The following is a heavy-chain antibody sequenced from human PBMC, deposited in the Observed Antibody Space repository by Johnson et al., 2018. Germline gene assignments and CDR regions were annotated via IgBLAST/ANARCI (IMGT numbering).Heavy chain of an antibody. CDR3: ARDRRPWELDAFDI. Sequence: QVQLQESGPGLVKPSETLSLTCTVSGDSISSYYWSWIRQPPGKGLEWIGYIHYSGSTNYNPSIKSRVTISVDTSKNQFSMKLSSVTAADTAVYYCARDRRPWELDAFDIWGQGTMVTVSS. J-gene: IGHJ3*02. D-gene: IGHD1-26*01. V-gene: IGHV4-59*01. CDR1: GDSISSYY. CDR2: IHYSGST.